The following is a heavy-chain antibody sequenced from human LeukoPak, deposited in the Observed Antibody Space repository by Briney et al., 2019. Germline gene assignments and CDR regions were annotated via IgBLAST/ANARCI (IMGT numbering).Heavy chain of an antibody. CDR3: ARVVLSEYSSGWYSANNYYYYYMDV. CDR2: INTNTGNP. CDR1: GYTFTSYA. J-gene: IGHJ6*03. V-gene: IGHV7-4-1*02. Sequence: ASVKVSCKASGYTFTSYAMNWVRQAPGQGLEWMGWINTNTGNPTYAQGFTGRFVFSLDTSVSTAYLQISSLKAEDTAVYYCARVVLSEYSSGWYSANNYYYYYMDVWGKGTTVTASS. D-gene: IGHD6-19*01.